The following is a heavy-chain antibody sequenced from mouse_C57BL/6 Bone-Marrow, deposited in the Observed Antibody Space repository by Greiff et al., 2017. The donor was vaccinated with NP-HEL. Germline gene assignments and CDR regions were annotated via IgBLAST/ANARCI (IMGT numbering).Heavy chain of an antibody. Sequence: EVQRVESGPGMVKPSQSLSLTCTVTGYSITSGYDWHWIRHFPGNKLEWMGYISYSGSTNYNPSLKSRISITHDTSKNHFFLKLNSVTTEDTATYYCARDSSGYFDYWGQGTTLTVSS. V-gene: IGHV3-1*01. CDR2: ISYSGST. CDR1: GYSITSGYD. CDR3: ARDSSGYFDY. D-gene: IGHD3-2*02. J-gene: IGHJ2*01.